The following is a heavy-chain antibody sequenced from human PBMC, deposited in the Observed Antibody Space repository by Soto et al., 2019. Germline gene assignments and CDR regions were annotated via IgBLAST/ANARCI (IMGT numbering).Heavy chain of an antibody. CDR2: IWYDGSNK. Sequence: QVQLVESGGGVVQPGRSLRLSCAASGFTFSSYGMHWVRQAPGKGLEWVAVIWYDGSNKYYADSVKGRFTISRDNSKNTLYLQMNSLRAEDTAVYYCARDRLVGSGWGGVDYWGQGTLVTVSS. J-gene: IGHJ4*02. CDR1: GFTFSSYG. D-gene: IGHD6-19*01. V-gene: IGHV3-33*01. CDR3: ARDRLVGSGWGGVDY.